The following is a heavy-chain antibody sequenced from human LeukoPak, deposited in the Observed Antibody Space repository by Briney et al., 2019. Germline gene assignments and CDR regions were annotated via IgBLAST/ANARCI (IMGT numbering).Heavy chain of an antibody. J-gene: IGHJ5*02. V-gene: IGHV3-66*02. CDR3: ARYSSSGYWFDP. CDR1: GFTVSSNY. Sequence: GGSLRLSCAASGFTVSSNYMSWVRQAPGKGLEWVSVIYSGGSTYYADSVKGRFTISRDNSKNTLYLQMSSLRAEDTAVYYCARYSSSGYWFDPWGQGTLVTVSS. D-gene: IGHD6-6*01. CDR2: IYSGGST.